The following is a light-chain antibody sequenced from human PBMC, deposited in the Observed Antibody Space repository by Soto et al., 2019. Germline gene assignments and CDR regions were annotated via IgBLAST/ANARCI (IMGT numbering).Light chain of an antibody. J-gene: IGKJ4*01. V-gene: IGKV3-11*01. CDR3: QQRSDWPLT. Sequence: EIVLTQSPATLSLSPGESATLSCRASQSVSSYLAWYQQKPGQAPRLLIYDAFNRATGIAARFSGSGSGTDFTLTISSLEPEDFAVYYWQQRSDWPLTFGGGTKVEIK. CDR2: DAF. CDR1: QSVSSY.